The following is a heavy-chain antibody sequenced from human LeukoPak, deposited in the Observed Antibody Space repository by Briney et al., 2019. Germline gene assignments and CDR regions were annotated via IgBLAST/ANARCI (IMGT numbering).Heavy chain of an antibody. V-gene: IGHV3-23*01. CDR2: ISGSGGST. Sequence: PGGSLRLSCAASGFTFSSYAMSWVRQAPGKELEWVSAISGSGGSTYYADSVKGRFTISRDNSKHTLYLQMNSLRAEDTAVYYCAKDAEEMIVEDAFDIWGQGTMVTVSS. CDR3: AKDAEEMIVEDAFDI. D-gene: IGHD3-22*01. CDR1: GFTFSSYA. J-gene: IGHJ3*02.